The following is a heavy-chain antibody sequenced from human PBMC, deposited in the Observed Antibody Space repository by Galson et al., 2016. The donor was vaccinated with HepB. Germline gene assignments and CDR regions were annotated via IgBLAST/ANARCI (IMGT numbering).Heavy chain of an antibody. CDR1: GYTFTSYD. CDR3: AREFGDILVVPAT. V-gene: IGHV1-8*01. J-gene: IGHJ5*02. Sequence: CKASGYTFTSYDINWVRQAPGKGLEWMGWMTPISGGTGYAQKFQGRLTMTRDTSISTAYMELSSLTSDDTAVYYCAREFGDILVVPATWGQGTLVTVSS. CDR2: MTPISGGT. D-gene: IGHD2-2*01.